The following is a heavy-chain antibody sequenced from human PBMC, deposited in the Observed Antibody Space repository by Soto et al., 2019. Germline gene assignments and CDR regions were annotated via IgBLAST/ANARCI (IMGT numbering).Heavy chain of an antibody. CDR2: IIPIVDIP. J-gene: IGHJ6*02. CDR3: ASHFTGVLVLGTSPPGGDNFGWDV. D-gene: IGHD2-8*02. CDR1: GGTFSRYT. Sequence: QVQLVQSGAEVKKPGSSVKVSCKASGGTFSRYTYTWVRQAPGQRLEWMGRIIPIVDIPNYAQKFQGRVTITADKSTSTAYMELSRLTSDDTAVYYCASHFTGVLVLGTSPPGGDNFGWDVWGQGTTVSVSS. V-gene: IGHV1-69*02.